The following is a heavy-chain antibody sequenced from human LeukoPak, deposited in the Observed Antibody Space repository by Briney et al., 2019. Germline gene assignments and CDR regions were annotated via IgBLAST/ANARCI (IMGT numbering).Heavy chain of an antibody. Sequence: SETLPLTCTVSGGTISGYYWSWLRQPAGKGLDWIGRVSSSGNTNYNASLHSHVTISVDRSQNQFSLNLRSMTPAATAVYYCARGRGLTYSFGYCDYWGQGILVTVSS. CDR1: GGTISGYY. D-gene: IGHD5-12*01. V-gene: IGHV4-4*07. CDR2: VSSSGNT. CDR3: ARGRGLTYSFGYCDY. J-gene: IGHJ4*02.